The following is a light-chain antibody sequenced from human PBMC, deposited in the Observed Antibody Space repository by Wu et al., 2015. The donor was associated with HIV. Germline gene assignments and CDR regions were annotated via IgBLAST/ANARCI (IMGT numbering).Light chain of an antibody. Sequence: EIVLTQSPATLSVSPGERATLSCRASQSVSTKLAWYQHQPGQAPRLLIFGASTRATGIPARFSGSGSGTEFTLTINSLQSEDFAVYYCQEYNDWVRSFGRGDQAGDQT. J-gene: IGKJ2*03. CDR3: QEYNDWVRS. CDR2: GAS. V-gene: IGKV3-15*01. CDR1: QSVSTK.